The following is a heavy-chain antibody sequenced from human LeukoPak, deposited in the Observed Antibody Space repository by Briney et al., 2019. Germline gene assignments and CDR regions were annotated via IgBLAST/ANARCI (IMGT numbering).Heavy chain of an antibody. CDR3: ARGILPQQVPQYNWFDP. Sequence: SETLSLTCTVSGGSISSYYWSWIRQPPGKGLEWIGYIYYSGSTNYNPSLKSRVTISVDTSKNQFSLKLSSVAAADTAVYYCARGILPQQVPQYNWFDPWGQGTLVTVSS. CDR2: IYYSGST. D-gene: IGHD2-21*01. V-gene: IGHV4-59*12. J-gene: IGHJ5*02. CDR1: GGSISSYY.